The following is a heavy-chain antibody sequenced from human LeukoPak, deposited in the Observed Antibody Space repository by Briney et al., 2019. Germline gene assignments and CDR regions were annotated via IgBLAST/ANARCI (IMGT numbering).Heavy chain of an antibody. V-gene: IGHV3-23*01. CDR3: AKASDYDILTGYYIGFDY. CDR1: GFTFGSYA. CDR2: ISGSGGST. D-gene: IGHD3-9*01. Sequence: GGSLRLSCAASGFTFGSYAMSWVRQAPGKGLEWVSAISGSGGSTYYADSVKGRFTISRDNSKNTLYLQMNSLRAEDTAVYYCAKASDYDILTGYYIGFDYWGQGTLVTVSS. J-gene: IGHJ4*02.